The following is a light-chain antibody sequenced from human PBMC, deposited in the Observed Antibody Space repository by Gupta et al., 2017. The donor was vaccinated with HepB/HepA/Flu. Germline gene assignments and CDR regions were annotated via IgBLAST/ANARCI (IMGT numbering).Light chain of an antibody. CDR1: SSNIGSNS. CDR2: NND. Sequence: QSVLTQPPSASGTPGERVTISCSGSSSNIGSNSVTWYQQFPGRAPKFLIYNNDQRPPGGPDRFGGSKACNSASLAISGLQAGEEGDYYCEAWEDRLNGPVVFGGGTKLTVL. J-gene: IGLJ2*01. V-gene: IGLV1-44*01. CDR3: EAWEDRLNGPVV.